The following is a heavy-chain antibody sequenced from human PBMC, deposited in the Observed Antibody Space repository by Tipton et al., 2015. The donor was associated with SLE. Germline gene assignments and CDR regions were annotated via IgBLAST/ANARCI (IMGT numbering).Heavy chain of an antibody. V-gene: IGHV3-7*01. Sequence: GSLRLSCVGSGFNFTKYRMSWIRQAPGKGLQWVAHIKEDGVAQFYADSVKGRITISRDNAKSSLFLQLNSLRDDDTAIYYCARVDVGYASISGKYDWTLDPWGRGTLVTVSS. CDR2: IKEDGVAQ. J-gene: IGHJ2*01. D-gene: IGHD1-1*01. CDR1: GFNFTKYR. CDR3: ARVDVGYASISGKYDWTLDP.